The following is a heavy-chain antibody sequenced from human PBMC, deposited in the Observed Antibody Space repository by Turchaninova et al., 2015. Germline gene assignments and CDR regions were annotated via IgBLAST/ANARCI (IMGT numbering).Heavy chain of an antibody. CDR3: AHKGNRGDPFDD. J-gene: IGHJ4*02. V-gene: IGHV2-5*02. D-gene: IGHD3-10*01. Sequence: QITLKESGPTVVKPTQTLTLTCTFSGFSLSTSGGGVGWIRQPPGKALEWLTLIYWDDAKRYSPSLKSRHTLTKDTSKNQVVLTMTNMDPVDTATYYCAHKGNRGDPFDDWGPGTLVTVSS. CDR2: IYWDDAK. CDR1: GFSLSTSGGG.